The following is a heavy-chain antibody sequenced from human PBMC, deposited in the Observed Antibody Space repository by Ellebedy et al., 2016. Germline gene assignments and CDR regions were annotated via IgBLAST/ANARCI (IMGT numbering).Heavy chain of an antibody. D-gene: IGHD5-24*01. CDR2: IYWDDGK. V-gene: IGHV2-5*02. Sequence: SGPTLVKPTQTLTLTCTFSGFSLSTSGVDVGWIRQPPGKALEWLALIYWDDGKRYSPSLKSRLTVTKDASKNQVVLTMTNMDPVDTATYYCAHRQMATVPAQIYYFNYWGQGTLVTVSS. CDR3: AHRQMATVPAQIYYFNY. J-gene: IGHJ4*02. CDR1: GFSLSTSGVD.